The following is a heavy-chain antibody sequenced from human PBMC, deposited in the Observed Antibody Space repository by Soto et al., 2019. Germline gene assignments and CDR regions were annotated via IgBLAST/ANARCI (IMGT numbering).Heavy chain of an antibody. CDR1: GYIFTTHW. D-gene: IGHD3-10*01. CDR3: ARSYFYDSNYYYYGMDV. CDR2: IHPGDSDT. J-gene: IGHJ6*02. V-gene: IGHV5-51*01. Sequence: GESLKISCKGSGYIFTTHWIHWVRQMPGKGLEWMGTIHPGDSDTRYSPSFQGQVTISADNSISTAYLQWSSLKASDTAIYYCARSYFYDSNYYYYGMDVWGQGTTVTV.